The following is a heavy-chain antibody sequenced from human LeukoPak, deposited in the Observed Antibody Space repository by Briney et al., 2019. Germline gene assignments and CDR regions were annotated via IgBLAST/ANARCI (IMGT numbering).Heavy chain of an antibody. CDR1: GFTFGDYA. D-gene: IGHD1-26*01. V-gene: IGHV3-49*04. CDR3: SRDASGIHYGMDV. J-gene: IGHJ6*02. Sequence: GGSLRLFCTASGFTFGDYAVSWVREAPGKGLEWVGFIRGKAYGGTTEYAASVRGRFTISRDDSKSIAYLQVNSLKTEDTAVYYCSRDASGIHYGMDVWGQGTTVSVSS. CDR2: IRGKAYGGTT.